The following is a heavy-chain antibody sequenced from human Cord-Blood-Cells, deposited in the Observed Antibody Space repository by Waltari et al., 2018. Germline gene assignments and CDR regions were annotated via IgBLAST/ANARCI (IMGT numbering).Heavy chain of an antibody. V-gene: IGHV3-21*01. CDR2: ISSSSSYI. CDR3: ARVEGTSYYMDV. J-gene: IGHJ6*03. D-gene: IGHD2-2*01. Sequence: EVQLVESGGGLVKPGGSLRLSCAASGFTFSSYSMNWVRQAPGKGLGWVSSISSSSSYIYYADSVKGRFTISRDNAKNSLYLQMNSLRAEDTAVYYCARVEGTSYYMDVWGKGTTVTVSS. CDR1: GFTFSSYS.